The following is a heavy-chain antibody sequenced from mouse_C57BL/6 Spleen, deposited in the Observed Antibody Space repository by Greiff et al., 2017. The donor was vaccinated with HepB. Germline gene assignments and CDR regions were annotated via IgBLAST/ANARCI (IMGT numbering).Heavy chain of an antibody. CDR3: TSYGYEGLNV. J-gene: IGHJ1*03. CDR2: IDPETGGT. Sequence: QVQLQQSGAELVRPGASVTLSCKASGYTFTDYEMHWVKQTPVHGLEWIGAIDPETGGTAYNQKFKGKAILTADKSSSTAYMELRSLTSEDSAVYYCTSYGYEGLNVWGTGTTVTVSS. CDR1: GYTFTDYE. V-gene: IGHV1-15*01. D-gene: IGHD2-2*01.